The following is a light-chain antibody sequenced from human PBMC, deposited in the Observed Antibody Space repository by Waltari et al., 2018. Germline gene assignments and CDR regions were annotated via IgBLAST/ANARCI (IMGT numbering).Light chain of an antibody. CDR1: GEYSAYA. CDR2: VNSDGSH. CDR3: RTWGTGIQV. Sequence: LVLTQSPSASASLGASVKLTCSLPGEYSAYAIAWHQQQPLKGPRYLMTVNSDGSHKKGDGISERVSGSSSDVDRYLIISRLQSDDEADYFCRTWGTGIQVFGSGTKLTVL. V-gene: IGLV4-69*01. J-gene: IGLJ3*02.